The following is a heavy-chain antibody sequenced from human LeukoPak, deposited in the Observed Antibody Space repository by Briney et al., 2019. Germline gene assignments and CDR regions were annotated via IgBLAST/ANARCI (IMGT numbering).Heavy chain of an antibody. CDR1: GGSISSGSYY. CDR3: ARGLRYFDRFHKEGHYFAY. Sequence: PSETLSLTCTVSGGSISSGSYYWSWIRQPAGKGLEWIGRIYTSGSTNYSPSLKSRVSISVDTSKNQFSLRLSSVTAADTAVYYCARGLRYFDRFHKEGHYFAYWGQGTLVTVSS. J-gene: IGHJ4*02. D-gene: IGHD3-9*01. V-gene: IGHV4-61*02. CDR2: IYTSGST.